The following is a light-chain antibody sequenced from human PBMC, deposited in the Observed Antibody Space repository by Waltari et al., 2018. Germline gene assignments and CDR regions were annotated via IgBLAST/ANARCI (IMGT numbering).Light chain of an antibody. Sequence: QSALTQPASVSGSPGQSITISCTGTSSDGGSYNLVSWYQQHPGKAPKFMIYEGSKLPSGFSILFSGSMSGIAASLTISGLQAEDEADYYCCSYAGSSSVVFGGGPKLTVL. CDR3: CSYAGSSSVV. CDR2: EGS. CDR1: SSDGGSYNL. J-gene: IGLJ2*01. V-gene: IGLV2-23*01.